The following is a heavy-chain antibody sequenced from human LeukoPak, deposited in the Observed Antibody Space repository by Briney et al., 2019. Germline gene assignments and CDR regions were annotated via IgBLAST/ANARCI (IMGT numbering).Heavy chain of an antibody. V-gene: IGHV3-11*01. CDR1: GFTFSDYY. D-gene: IGHD3-22*01. CDR2: ISSSGSTT. Sequence: SGGSLRLSCAASGFTFSDYYMSWIRQAPGKGLEWVSYISSSGSTTYYADSVKGRFTISRDNAKNSLYLQMNSLRAEDTAVYYCARAGYYYDSTLDYWGQGTLVTVSS. J-gene: IGHJ4*02. CDR3: ARAGYYYDSTLDY.